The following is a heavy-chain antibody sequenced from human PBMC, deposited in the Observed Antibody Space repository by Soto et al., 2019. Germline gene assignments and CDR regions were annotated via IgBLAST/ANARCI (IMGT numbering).Heavy chain of an antibody. Sequence: QVQLQESGPGLVKPSETLSLTCTVSGGSISSYYWSWIRQPPGKGLEWIGYIYYSGSTNYNPSLKSRVTISVDTSKNQFSLKLSSVTAADTAVYYCARYNPSRKGYYDFWSGYYTAWFDPWGQGTLVTVSS. CDR1: GGSISSYY. J-gene: IGHJ5*02. V-gene: IGHV4-59*01. CDR3: ARYNPSRKGYYDFWSGYYTAWFDP. D-gene: IGHD3-3*01. CDR2: IYYSGST.